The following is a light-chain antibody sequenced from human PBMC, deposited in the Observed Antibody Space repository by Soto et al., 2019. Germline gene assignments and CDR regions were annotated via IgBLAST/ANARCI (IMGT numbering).Light chain of an antibody. CDR1: QSVSSN. Sequence: EIVMTQSPATLSVSPGERATLSCRASQSVSSNLAWYQQKPGQAPRLLIYGASTRATGIPARFSGSGSGTEFTLTISSPQSEDFAVYYCQQYNKWQFGQGPKVDIQ. CDR3: QQYNKWQ. J-gene: IGKJ1*01. CDR2: GAS. V-gene: IGKV3-15*01.